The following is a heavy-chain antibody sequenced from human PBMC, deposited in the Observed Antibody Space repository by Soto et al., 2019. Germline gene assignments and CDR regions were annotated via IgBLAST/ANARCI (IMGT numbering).Heavy chain of an antibody. CDR3: AKDYYDSSGYYPRGFDP. V-gene: IGHV3-23*01. D-gene: IGHD3-22*01. Sequence: GGSLRLSCAASGFTFSSYAMSWVRQAPGKGLEWVSAISGSGGSTYYADSVKGRFTISRDNSKNTLYLQMNSLRAEDAAVYYCAKDYYDSSGYYPRGFDPWGQGTLVTVSS. CDR1: GFTFSSYA. CDR2: ISGSGGST. J-gene: IGHJ5*02.